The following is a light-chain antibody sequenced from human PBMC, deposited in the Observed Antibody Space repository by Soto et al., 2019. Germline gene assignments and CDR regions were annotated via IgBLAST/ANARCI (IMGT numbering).Light chain of an antibody. Sequence: DLQLTQSPSFLSASVGDRVTITCRASQGISSFLAWYQEKPGEAPKLLIYDASTLPSGVPSRFSGSGSGTEFTLTISSLQPEDFATYYCQQLDSYPITFGQGTRLEIK. CDR1: QGISSF. CDR3: QQLDSYPIT. J-gene: IGKJ5*01. CDR2: DAS. V-gene: IGKV1-9*01.